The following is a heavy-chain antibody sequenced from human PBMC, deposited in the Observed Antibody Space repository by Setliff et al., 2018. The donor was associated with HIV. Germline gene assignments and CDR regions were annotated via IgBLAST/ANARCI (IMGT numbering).Heavy chain of an antibody. CDR1: GYTFTAYY. CDR3: AKQGYSDSLYAFDV. V-gene: IGHV1-2*06. Sequence: VASVKVSCKTSGYTFTAYYIYWVRQAPGRGLELMGRIHPNTGSTNYLQEFQGRVTITRDTSMSTVYMALTGLTSDDTAVYYCAKQGYSDSLYAFDVWGQGTMVTVSS. J-gene: IGHJ3*01. D-gene: IGHD1-26*01. CDR2: IHPNTGST.